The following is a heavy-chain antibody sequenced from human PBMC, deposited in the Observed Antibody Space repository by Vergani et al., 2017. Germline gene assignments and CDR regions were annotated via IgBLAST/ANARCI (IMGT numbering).Heavy chain of an antibody. CDR3: ARLGHMVRGVMYVGAFDI. Sequence: QVQLVQSGAEVKKPGASVKVSCKASGYTFTSYAMHWVRQAPGQRLEWMGWINAGNGNTKYSQKFQGRVTITRDTSASTAYMELSSLRSEDTAVYYCARLGHMVRGVMYVGAFDIWGQGTMVTVSS. CDR2: INAGNGNT. J-gene: IGHJ3*02. V-gene: IGHV1-3*01. D-gene: IGHD3-10*01. CDR1: GYTFTSYA.